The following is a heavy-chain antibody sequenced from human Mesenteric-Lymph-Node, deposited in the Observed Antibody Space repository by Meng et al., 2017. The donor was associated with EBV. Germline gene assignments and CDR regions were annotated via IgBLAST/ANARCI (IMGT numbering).Heavy chain of an antibody. CDR1: GGSFSGYS. Sequence: QVQLQQWGAGLLKPSETLSLTCVIYGGSFSGYSWNWIRQAPGKGLEWIGKIHHSETTDYNPSLKDRVIISADTSKNQFSLKLTSVTAADTAVYYCARQGYCRTTTCSTWFDPWGQGPLVTVYS. D-gene: IGHD2-2*01. J-gene: IGHJ5*02. V-gene: IGHV4-34*01. CDR3: ARQGYCRTTTCSTWFDP. CDR2: IHHSETT.